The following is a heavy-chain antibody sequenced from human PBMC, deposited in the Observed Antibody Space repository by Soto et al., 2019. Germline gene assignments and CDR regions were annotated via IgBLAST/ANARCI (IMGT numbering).Heavy chain of an antibody. D-gene: IGHD5-12*01. Sequence: ASVKVSCKASRYTFTDYYVYWVRQAPGQGLEWMGWINPNSGGTNYAQNFQGRATMTRDTSISTVYMELSRLRSDDTAVYFCARAGQWLATDYWGQGTLLTVSS. CDR1: RYTFTDYY. CDR2: INPNSGGT. V-gene: IGHV1-2*02. CDR3: ARAGQWLATDY. J-gene: IGHJ4*02.